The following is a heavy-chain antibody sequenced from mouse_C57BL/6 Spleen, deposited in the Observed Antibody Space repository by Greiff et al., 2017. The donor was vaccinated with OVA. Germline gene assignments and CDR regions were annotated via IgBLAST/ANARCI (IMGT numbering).Heavy chain of an antibody. Sequence: VQLQQSGPGLVQPSQSLSITCTVSGFSLTSYGVHWVRQSPGKGLEWLGVIWSGGSTDYNAAFISRLGISKDNSTCQVFFKMNSLQAEDTAIYDGASPANWDRGYWYFDVWGTGTTVTVSA. CDR1: GFSLTSYG. CDR2: IWSGGST. J-gene: IGHJ1*03. V-gene: IGHV2-2*01. D-gene: IGHD4-1*01. CDR3: ASPANWDRGYWYFDV.